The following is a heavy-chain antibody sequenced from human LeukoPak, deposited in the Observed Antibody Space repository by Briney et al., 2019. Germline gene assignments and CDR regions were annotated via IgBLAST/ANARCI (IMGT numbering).Heavy chain of an antibody. Sequence: ALVKVSCKASGYTFTNVVHWVRQAPGQRPEWMGRINAGNGDTKYSQNFQGRVTITRDTSASTAYMELSSLTSEDTALYYCARDDCGDTCYPGGYWGQGTLVTVSS. CDR2: INAGNGDT. D-gene: IGHD2-21*01. CDR3: ARDDCGDTCYPGGY. V-gene: IGHV1-3*01. CDR1: GYTFTNV. J-gene: IGHJ4*02.